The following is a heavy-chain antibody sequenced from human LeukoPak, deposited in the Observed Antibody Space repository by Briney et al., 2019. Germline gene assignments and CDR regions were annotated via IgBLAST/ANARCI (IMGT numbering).Heavy chain of an antibody. V-gene: IGHV3-30*18. CDR1: GFTFSSYG. CDR2: ISYDGSNK. J-gene: IGHJ4*02. Sequence: PGRSLRLSCAASGFTFSSYGMHWVRQAPGKGLEWVAVISYDGSNKYYADSVKGRFTISRDNSKNTLYLQMNSLRAEDTAVYYCAKVEGYSSSWYLDYWGQGTLVTVSS. D-gene: IGHD6-13*01. CDR3: AKVEGYSSSWYLDY.